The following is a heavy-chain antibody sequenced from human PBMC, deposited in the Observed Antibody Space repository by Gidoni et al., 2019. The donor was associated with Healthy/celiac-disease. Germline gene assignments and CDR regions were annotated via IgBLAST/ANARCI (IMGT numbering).Heavy chain of an antibody. J-gene: IGHJ4*02. CDR2: INHSGST. CDR3: ARGRSGSWRIAVAGTGPYYFDY. D-gene: IGHD6-19*01. V-gene: IGHV4-34*01. Sequence: QVQLQQWGAGLLTPSETLSLTCAVYGGSFSGYYWSWIRQPPGKGLEWIGEINHSGSTNYNPSLKSRVTISVDTSKNQFSLKLSSVTAADTAVYYCARGRSGSWRIAVAGTGPYYFDYWGQGTLVTVSS. CDR1: GGSFSGYY.